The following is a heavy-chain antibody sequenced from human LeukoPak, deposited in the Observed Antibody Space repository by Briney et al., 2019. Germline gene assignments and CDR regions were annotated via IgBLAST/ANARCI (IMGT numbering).Heavy chain of an antibody. CDR3: ARDSFYNSGGYFYFDY. J-gene: IGHJ4*02. Sequence: PSQTLSLTCTVSGGSISSGSYYWSWIRQPAGKGLEWIGRIYTSGSTNYNPSLKSRVTISVDTSTNQFSLKLISVTAADTAVYYCARDSFYNSGGYFYFDYWGQGALVTVSS. V-gene: IGHV4-61*02. D-gene: IGHD3-22*01. CDR2: IYTSGST. CDR1: GGSISSGSYY.